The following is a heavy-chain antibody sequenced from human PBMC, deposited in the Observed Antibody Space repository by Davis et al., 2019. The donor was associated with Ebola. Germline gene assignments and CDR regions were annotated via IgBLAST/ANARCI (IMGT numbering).Heavy chain of an antibody. J-gene: IGHJ4*02. D-gene: IGHD7-27*01. CDR2: IWYDGSNK. CDR3: ARGLMKLGPFGY. CDR1: GFTFSSYG. Sequence: PGGSLRLSCAASGFTFSSYGMHWVRQAPGKGLEWVAVIWYDGSNKYYADSVKGRFTIPRDNSKNTLYLQMNSLRAEDTAVYYCARGLMKLGPFGYWGQGTLVTVSS. V-gene: IGHV3-33*01.